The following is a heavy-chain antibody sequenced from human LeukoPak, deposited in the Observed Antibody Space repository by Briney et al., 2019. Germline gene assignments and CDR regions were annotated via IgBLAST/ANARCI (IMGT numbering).Heavy chain of an antibody. CDR3: AKEHSSSWMVFDY. J-gene: IGHJ4*02. CDR1: GFILSDNY. V-gene: IGHV3-53*01. CDR2: IYSGGST. D-gene: IGHD6-13*01. Sequence: PGGSLRLSCAASGFILSDNYMSWVRQAPGKGLEWVSVIYSGGSTYYADSVKGRFTISRDTSKNTLDLQTNSLRGEDTAVYYCAKEHSSSWMVFDYWGQGILVTVSS.